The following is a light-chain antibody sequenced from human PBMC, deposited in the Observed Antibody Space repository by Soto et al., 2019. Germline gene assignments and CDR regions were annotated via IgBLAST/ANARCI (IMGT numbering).Light chain of an antibody. CDR2: ATS. Sequence: DIQMTQSPSSVSASVGDRVTITCRESQVIIRWLAWYQQKPGKAPKLLIYATSSLQSGVPSRFSASGSGADFTLTISSLQPEDFATYYCQQAHSFPLTFGQGTRLEN. J-gene: IGKJ5*01. CDR3: QQAHSFPLT. CDR1: QVIIRW. V-gene: IGKV1-12*01.